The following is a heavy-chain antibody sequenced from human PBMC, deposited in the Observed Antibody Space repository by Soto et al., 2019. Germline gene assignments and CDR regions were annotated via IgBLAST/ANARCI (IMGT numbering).Heavy chain of an antibody. V-gene: IGHV3-64D*06. Sequence: GGSLRLSCSASGFTFSSYAMHWVRQAPGKGLEYVSAISSNGGSTYYADSVKGRFTISRDNSKNTLYLQMSSLRAEDTAVYYCVKALRYFDWLPDFDYWGQGTLVTVSS. CDR2: ISSNGGST. J-gene: IGHJ4*02. CDR1: GFTFSSYA. CDR3: VKALRYFDWLPDFDY. D-gene: IGHD3-9*01.